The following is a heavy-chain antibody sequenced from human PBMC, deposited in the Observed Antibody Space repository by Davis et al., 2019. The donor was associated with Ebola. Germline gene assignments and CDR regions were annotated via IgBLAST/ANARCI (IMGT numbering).Heavy chain of an antibody. CDR3: AREGGGYGPSYAFDI. CDR2: LSGSGGNT. CDR1: GFTFSNHA. Sequence: GESLKISCTASGFTFSNHAMSWVRQASGKGLEWVSTLSGSGGNTYYADSVKGRFTISRDNSKNTLHPQMNSLRAEDTAVYYCAREGGGYGPSYAFDIWGQGTMVTVSS. D-gene: IGHD5-18*01. J-gene: IGHJ3*02. V-gene: IGHV3-23*01.